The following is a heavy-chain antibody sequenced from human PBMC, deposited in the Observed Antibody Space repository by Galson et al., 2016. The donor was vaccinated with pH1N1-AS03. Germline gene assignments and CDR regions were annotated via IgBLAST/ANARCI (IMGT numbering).Heavy chain of an antibody. D-gene: IGHD2-21*02. CDR2: IKQDGSEK. V-gene: IGHV3-7*01. CDR1: GFTFSTYC. J-gene: IGHJ4*02. Sequence: SLRLSCAASGFTFSTYCMSWVRQAPGKGLEWVANIKQDGSEKFYVDSLKGRFTISRDNAKNSLYLQMSSLRAEDTAIYYCARGAPGDHRLSPRWNWGQGTLVTGSS. CDR3: ARGAPGDHRLSPRWN.